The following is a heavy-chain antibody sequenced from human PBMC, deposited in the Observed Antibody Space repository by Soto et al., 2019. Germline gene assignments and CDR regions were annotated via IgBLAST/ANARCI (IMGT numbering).Heavy chain of an antibody. CDR2: IYHSGST. Sequence: SETLSLTCAVSGGSISSGGYSWSWIRQPPGKGLECIGYIYHSGSTYYNPSLKSRVTISVDRPKNQFSLKLSSVTAADTAVYYCARGPPLGYWGQGTLVTVS. J-gene: IGHJ4*02. V-gene: IGHV4-30-2*01. CDR3: ARGPPLGY. CDR1: GGSISSGGYS.